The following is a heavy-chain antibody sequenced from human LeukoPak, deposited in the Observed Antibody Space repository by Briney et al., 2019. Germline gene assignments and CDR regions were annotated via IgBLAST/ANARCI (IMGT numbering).Heavy chain of an antibody. J-gene: IGHJ4*02. CDR1: GASMSDNY. CDR2: ISPRGNT. Sequence: SETLSLTCNVSGASMSDNYWSWIRQPAGRGLEWLGRISPRGNTYYNPSLNSRVTISLDTSANQFSLKLRSVTAADTAGYYCARGGHSYGTFDYWARGALVTVSS. V-gene: IGHV4-4*07. CDR3: ARGGHSYGTFDY. D-gene: IGHD1-7*01.